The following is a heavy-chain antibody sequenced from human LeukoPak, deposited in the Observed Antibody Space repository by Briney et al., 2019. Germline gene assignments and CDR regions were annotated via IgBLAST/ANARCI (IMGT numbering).Heavy chain of an antibody. CDR2: ISGSGGST. CDR3: AKEAEDYYYYMDV. CDR1: GFTFISYG. J-gene: IGHJ6*03. Sequence: PGGTLRLSCAASGFTFISYGMSWVRQAPGKGLEWVSAISGSGGSTYYADSVKGRFTISRDNSKNTLYLQMNSLRAEDTAVYYCAKEAEDYYYYMDVWGKGTTVTISS. V-gene: IGHV3-23*01.